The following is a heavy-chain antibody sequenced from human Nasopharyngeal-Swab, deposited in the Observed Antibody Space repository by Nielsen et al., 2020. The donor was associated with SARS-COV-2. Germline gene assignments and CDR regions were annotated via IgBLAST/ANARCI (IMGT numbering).Heavy chain of an antibody. CDR2: IYYSGST. CDR3: ASKRGYGGYEFDY. Sequence: WIRQPPGKGLEWIGYIYYSGSTNYNPSLKSRVTISVDTSKNQFSLKLSSVTAADTAVYYCASKRGYGGYEFDYWGQGTLVTVSS. V-gene: IGHV4-59*01. J-gene: IGHJ4*02. D-gene: IGHD5-12*01.